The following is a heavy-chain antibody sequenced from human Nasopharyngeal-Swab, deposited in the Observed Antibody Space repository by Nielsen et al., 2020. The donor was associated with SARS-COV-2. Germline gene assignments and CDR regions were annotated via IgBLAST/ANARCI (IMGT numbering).Heavy chain of an antibody. V-gene: IGHV5-51*01. CDR2: IYPGDSDT. Sequence: GGSLRLSCQGSAYSFTTHWVGWVRQVPGKGLEWLGFIYPGDSDTRYNPSFQGHITFSADKSISTAYLQWSSLKASDTATYYCARLGVYDSGSYFDYWGHGTAVTVSS. CDR1: AYSFTTHW. D-gene: IGHD3-10*01. CDR3: ARLGVYDSGSYFDY. J-gene: IGHJ4*03.